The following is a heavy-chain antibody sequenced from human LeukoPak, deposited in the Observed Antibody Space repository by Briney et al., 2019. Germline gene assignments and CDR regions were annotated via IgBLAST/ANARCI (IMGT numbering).Heavy chain of an antibody. J-gene: IGHJ4*02. Sequence: ASVKVSCKPYGYTFNTYGITWVRQAPGQGLEWMGWISPYNGNTNYAQKFQGRVTMTTDTSTSTAYMELSSLRSEDTAVYYCTRETSSRYFDYWGQGTLVTVSS. CDR2: ISPYNGNT. CDR1: GYTFNTYG. CDR3: TRETSSRYFDY. V-gene: IGHV1-18*01.